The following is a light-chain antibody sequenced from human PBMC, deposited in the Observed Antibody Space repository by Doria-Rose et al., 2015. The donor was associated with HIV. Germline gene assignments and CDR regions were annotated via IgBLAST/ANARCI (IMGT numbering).Light chain of an antibody. Sequence: EIVMTQSPGTLSLSPGERATLSCRASQRVKSSYLAWYQQKPGQAPRLRIYDASTRATGIPDRFSGSGSGTDFTLTISRLEPEDVAAYYCQQYRTSRGTFGQGTRLEIK. V-gene: IGKV3-20*01. CDR3: QQYRTSRGT. CDR1: QRVKSSY. CDR2: DAS. J-gene: IGKJ5*01.